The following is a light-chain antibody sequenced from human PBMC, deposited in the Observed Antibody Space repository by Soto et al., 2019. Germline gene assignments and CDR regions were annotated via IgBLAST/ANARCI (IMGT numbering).Light chain of an antibody. CDR2: GAS. J-gene: IGKJ2*01. Sequence: DIVLTQSPGTLSLSAGERATLSCRASQSVSSNYLAWYQQKPGQAPRLLIYGASSRATGIPDRFSGSGSETDFTLTITGLEPEESAVYYCQQSDRFPYTFGQGTKLEIK. CDR1: QSVSSNY. V-gene: IGKV3-20*01. CDR3: QQSDRFPYT.